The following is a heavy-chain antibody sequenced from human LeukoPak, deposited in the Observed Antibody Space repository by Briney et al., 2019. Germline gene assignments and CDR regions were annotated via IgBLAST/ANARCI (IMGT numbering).Heavy chain of an antibody. Sequence: KAGGSLRLSCAASGFTFSSYSMNWVRQAPGKGLEWVSSISSSSSYIYYADSVKGRFTISRDNAKNSLYLQMNSLRPEDMALYYCVKGVYNTYDLPPDYWGQGTLVTVSS. D-gene: IGHD5-12*01. J-gene: IGHJ4*02. CDR3: VKGVYNTYDLPPDY. CDR1: GFTFSSYS. CDR2: ISSSSSYI. V-gene: IGHV3-21*04.